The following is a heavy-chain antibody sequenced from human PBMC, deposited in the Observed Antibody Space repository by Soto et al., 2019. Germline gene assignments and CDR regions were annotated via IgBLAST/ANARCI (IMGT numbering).Heavy chain of an antibody. CDR3: ARGDYYDSSGYFDY. Sequence: GGSLRLSCAASGFTFSSYAMHWVRQAPGKGLEWVAVISYDGSNKYYADSVKGRSTISRDNSKNTLYLQMNSLRAEDTAVYYCARGDYYDSSGYFDYWGQGTLVTVSS. V-gene: IGHV3-30-3*01. D-gene: IGHD3-22*01. CDR1: GFTFSSYA. J-gene: IGHJ4*02. CDR2: ISYDGSNK.